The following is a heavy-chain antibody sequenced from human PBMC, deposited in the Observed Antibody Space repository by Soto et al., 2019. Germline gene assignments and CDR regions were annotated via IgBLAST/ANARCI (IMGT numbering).Heavy chain of an antibody. CDR1: GYTFSDFY. Sequence: QVQMVQSGPEMKKPGASVKVSCKASGYTFSDFYIHWVRQAPGQGIEWMGWLSPSSGGANYAQKFQFSVTLTTDTSINTAYMELSRLRSDDTALYYCARDLRLSGNGMDVWGQGTTVTVSS. CDR3: ARDLRLSGNGMDV. CDR2: LSPSSGGA. V-gene: IGHV1-2*02. J-gene: IGHJ6*02. D-gene: IGHD3-10*01.